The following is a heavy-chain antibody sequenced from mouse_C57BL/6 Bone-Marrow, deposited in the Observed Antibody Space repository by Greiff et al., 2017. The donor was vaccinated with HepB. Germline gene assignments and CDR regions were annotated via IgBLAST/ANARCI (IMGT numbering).Heavy chain of an antibody. CDR1: GYTFTDYY. J-gene: IGHJ1*03. CDR2: INPNNGGT. Sequence: EVQLQQSGPELVKPGASVKISCKASGYTFTDYYMNWVKQSHGKSLEWIGDINPNNGGTSYNQKFKGKATLTVDKSSSTAYMELRSLTSEDSAVYYCAHYGSSHWYFDVWGTGTTVTVSS. D-gene: IGHD1-1*01. V-gene: IGHV1-26*01. CDR3: AHYGSSHWYFDV.